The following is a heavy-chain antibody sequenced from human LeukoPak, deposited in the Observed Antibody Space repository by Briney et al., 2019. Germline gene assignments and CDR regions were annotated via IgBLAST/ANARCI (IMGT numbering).Heavy chain of an antibody. V-gene: IGHV4-59*01. CDR3: ARDYDSSGNPWYYYYYMDV. J-gene: IGHJ6*03. CDR1: GGSISSYY. Sequence: SETLSLTCTVSGGSISSYYWSWLRQPPGKGLEWIGYIYYSGSTNYNPSLKSRVTISVDTSKNQFSLKLSSVTAADTAVYYCARDYDSSGNPWYYYYYMDVWGKGTTVTVSS. D-gene: IGHD3-22*01. CDR2: IYYSGST.